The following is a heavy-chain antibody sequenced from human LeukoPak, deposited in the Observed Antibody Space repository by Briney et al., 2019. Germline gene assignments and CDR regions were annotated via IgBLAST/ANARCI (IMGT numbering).Heavy chain of an antibody. CDR2: INPNSGGT. Sequence: GASVKVSCKASGYTFTGYYMHWVRQAPGQGLEWMGWINPNSGGTNYAQKFQGRVTMTRDTSISTAYMELSRLRSDDTAVYYCARDLEHGGNSIWYFDLWGRGTLVTVSS. J-gene: IGHJ2*01. V-gene: IGHV1-2*02. D-gene: IGHD4-23*01. CDR3: ARDLEHGGNSIWYFDL. CDR1: GYTFTGYY.